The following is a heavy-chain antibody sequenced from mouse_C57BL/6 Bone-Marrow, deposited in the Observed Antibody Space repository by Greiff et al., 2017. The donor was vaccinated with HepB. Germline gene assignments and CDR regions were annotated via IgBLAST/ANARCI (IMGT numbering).Heavy chain of an antibody. Sequence: VQLQQSVAELVRPGASVKLCTASGFNIKNTYMHWVKQRPEQGLEWIGRIDPANGNTKYAPKFQGKATITADTSSNTAYLQLSSLTSEDTAIYYCAITTVVATRYFDVWGTGTTVTVSS. J-gene: IGHJ1*03. CDR1: GFNIKNTY. CDR3: AITTVVATRYFDV. D-gene: IGHD1-1*01. V-gene: IGHV14-3*01. CDR2: IDPANGNT.